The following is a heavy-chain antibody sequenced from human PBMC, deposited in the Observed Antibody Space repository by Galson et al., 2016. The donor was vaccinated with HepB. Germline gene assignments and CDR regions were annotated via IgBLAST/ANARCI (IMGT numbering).Heavy chain of an antibody. Sequence: SLRLSCAASGFTFSSYAMTWVRQAPGKGLEWVSLIRGNNGRIYYADSVRGRFTISRDTSKNTLYLQMNSLRVEDTAMYYCAKDLRVRYSSDWYGGFDSWGQGTLVSVPS. CDR2: IRGNNGRI. CDR3: AKDLRVRYSSDWYGGFDS. V-gene: IGHV3-23*01. D-gene: IGHD6-19*01. CDR1: GFTFSSYA. J-gene: IGHJ4*02.